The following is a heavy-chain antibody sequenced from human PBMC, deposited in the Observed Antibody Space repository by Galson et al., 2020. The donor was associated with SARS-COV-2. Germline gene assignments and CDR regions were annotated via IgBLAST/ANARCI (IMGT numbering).Heavy chain of an antibody. V-gene: IGHV3-9*01. D-gene: IGHD1-26*01. Sequence: GGSLRLSCAASGFSFDGYGMHWVRQAPGKGLEWVSGISRRSGNIAYADSVKGRFTISRDNARNSLYLQMNSVRSEDTALYFCEIYQTKRGARLQSGGMDVWGQGNTVTVSS. J-gene: IGHJ6*02. CDR2: ISRRSGNI. CDR1: GFSFDGYG. CDR3: EIYQTKRGARLQSGGMDV.